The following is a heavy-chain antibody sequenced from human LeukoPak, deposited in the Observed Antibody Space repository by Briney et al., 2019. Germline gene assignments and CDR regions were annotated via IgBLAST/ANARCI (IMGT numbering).Heavy chain of an antibody. CDR1: GYTFTSYD. Sequence: EASVKVSCKASGYTFTSYDINWVRQAPGQGLEWMGGIIPIFGTANYAQKFQGRVTITADESTSTAYMELSSLRSEDTAVYYCARDRTGGEGCSGGSCYHTDTDYWGQGTLVTVSS. CDR3: ARDRTGGEGCSGGSCYHTDTDY. CDR2: IIPIFGTA. D-gene: IGHD2-15*01. V-gene: IGHV1-69*13. J-gene: IGHJ4*02.